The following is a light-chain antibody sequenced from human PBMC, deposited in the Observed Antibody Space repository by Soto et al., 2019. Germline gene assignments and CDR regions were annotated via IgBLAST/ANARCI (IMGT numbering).Light chain of an antibody. CDR3: QQYNNWPFPSWT. Sequence: EIVMTKCPATLSVTPGERATLSCRASQSVSSNLAWYQQKPGQAPRLLIYGASTRATGIPARFSGSGSGTEFTLTISSLQSEDFAVYYCQQYNNWPFPSWTFGQGTKVEIK. CDR2: GAS. CDR1: QSVSSN. J-gene: IGKJ1*01. V-gene: IGKV3-15*01.